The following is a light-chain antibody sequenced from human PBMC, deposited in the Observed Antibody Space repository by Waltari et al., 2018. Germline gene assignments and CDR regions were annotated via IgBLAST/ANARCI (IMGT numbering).Light chain of an antibody. CDR1: VLAKKY. CDR3: YSAADNNWV. Sequence: SYELTQPSSVSVSPGQTARITCSGDVLAKKYVRWFQQKPGQAPVVVIYKVSERPSGIPERFSGSSSGTTVTLTISGAQVEDEADYYCYSAADNNWVFGGGTKLTVL. V-gene: IGLV3-27*01. J-gene: IGLJ3*02. CDR2: KVS.